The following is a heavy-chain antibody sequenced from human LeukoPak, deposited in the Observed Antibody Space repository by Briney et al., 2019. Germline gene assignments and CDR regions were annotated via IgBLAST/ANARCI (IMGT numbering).Heavy chain of an antibody. CDR3: ARSLAVMVYFDY. Sequence: GESLKISCKGSGYSFSTYWIGWVRQMPGKGLEWMGIIYPDDSDTRYSPSFQGQVTISADKSISTAYLQWSSLKASDTAMYYCARSLAVMVYFDYWGQGTLVTVSS. J-gene: IGHJ4*02. V-gene: IGHV5-51*01. CDR1: GYSFSTYW. CDR2: IYPDDSDT. D-gene: IGHD5-18*01.